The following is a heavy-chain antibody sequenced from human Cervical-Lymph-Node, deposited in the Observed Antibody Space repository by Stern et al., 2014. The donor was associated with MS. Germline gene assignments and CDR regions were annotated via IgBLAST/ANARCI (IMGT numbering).Heavy chain of an antibody. Sequence: QVQLVQSGSELKKPGASVKVSCKAFGYTFTTYAMNWVRQAPGQVLEWLGWINANTGNPTYAQGFTGRFVFSLDTSVSTAYLQINSLKTDDTAVYYCARSLKYYFDYWGQGTLVTVSS. CDR2: INANTGNP. CDR3: ARSLKYYFDY. J-gene: IGHJ4*02. V-gene: IGHV7-4-1*02. CDR1: GYTFTTYA.